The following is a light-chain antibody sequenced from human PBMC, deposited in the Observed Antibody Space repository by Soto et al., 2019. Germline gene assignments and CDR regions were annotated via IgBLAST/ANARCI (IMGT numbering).Light chain of an antibody. V-gene: IGKV1-27*01. Sequence: QMTQSPSSLSASIGDRVTITCRASQGIGTYLAWYQQRPGKVPQLLISAASTLQSGVPYRFSGSGSGTDFTLTVNSLQSADAATYYCQKYNRAPLTLGGGTKVEI. CDR3: QKYNRAPLT. CDR1: QGIGTY. J-gene: IGKJ4*01. CDR2: AAS.